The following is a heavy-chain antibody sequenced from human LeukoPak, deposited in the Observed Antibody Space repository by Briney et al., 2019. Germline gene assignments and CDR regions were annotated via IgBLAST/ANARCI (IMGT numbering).Heavy chain of an antibody. CDR1: GFTFSSYA. CDR3: ARVEFGGTTFNY. CDR2: ISYDGSNK. J-gene: IGHJ4*02. D-gene: IGHD4-17*01. Sequence: GGSLRLSCAASGFTFSSYAMHWVRQAPGKGPEWVAVISYDGSNKYYADSVKGRFTISRDNSKNTLYLQMNSLRAEDTAVYYCARVEFGGTTFNYWGQGTLVTVSS. V-gene: IGHV3-30-3*01.